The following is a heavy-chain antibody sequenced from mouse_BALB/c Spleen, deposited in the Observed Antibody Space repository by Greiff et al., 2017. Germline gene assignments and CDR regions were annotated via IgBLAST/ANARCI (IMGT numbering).Heavy chain of an antibody. J-gene: IGHJ4*01. V-gene: IGHV1-7*01. Sequence: VKLQESGAELAKPGASVKMSCKASGYTFTSYWMHWVKQRPGQGLEWIGYINPSTGYTEYNQKFKDKATLTADKSSSTAYMQPSSLTSEDSAVYYCASDWDVGDYWGQGTSVTVSS. CDR3: ASDWDVGDY. D-gene: IGHD4-1*01. CDR2: INPSTGYT. CDR1: GYTFTSYW.